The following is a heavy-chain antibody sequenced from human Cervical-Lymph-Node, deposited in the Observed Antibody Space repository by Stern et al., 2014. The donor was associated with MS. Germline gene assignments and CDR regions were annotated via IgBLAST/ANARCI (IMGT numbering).Heavy chain of an antibody. V-gene: IGHV2-70*15. CDR1: GFSLISSGMS. Sequence: QVTLRESGPALVKPTQTLKLTCTFSGFSLISSGMSVSWIRQPPGKALEWLARIVWDDDKYYSTSLKTRLTISKDTSENQVVLTMTNMDPVDTATYYCARMEVPHSSGWYGVSYYYGLDVWGQGTTVTVSS. D-gene: IGHD6-19*01. CDR3: ARMEVPHSSGWYGVSYYYGLDV. CDR2: IVWDDDK. J-gene: IGHJ6*02.